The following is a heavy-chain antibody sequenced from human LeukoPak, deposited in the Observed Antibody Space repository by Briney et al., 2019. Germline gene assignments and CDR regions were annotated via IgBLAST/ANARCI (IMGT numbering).Heavy chain of an antibody. J-gene: IGHJ4*02. V-gene: IGHV1-69*06. CDR2: IIPIFGTA. Sequence: SVKVSCKASGGTFSSYAISWVGQAPGQGLEWMGGIIPIFGTANYAQKFQSRVTITADKSTSTAYMELCSLRSEDTAVYYRARGGLRDGYNLFDYWGQGTLVTVSS. CDR3: ARGGLRDGYNLFDY. D-gene: IGHD5-24*01. CDR1: GGTFSSYA.